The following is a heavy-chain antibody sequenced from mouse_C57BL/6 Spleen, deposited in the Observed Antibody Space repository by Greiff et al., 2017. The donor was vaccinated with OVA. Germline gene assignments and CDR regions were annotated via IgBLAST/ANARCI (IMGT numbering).Heavy chain of an antibody. CDR3: AKGDYKGY. CDR1: GYTFTSYW. CDR2: IDPSDSYT. V-gene: IGHV1-50*01. Sequence: VQLQQPGAELVKPGASVKLSCKASGYTFTSYWMQWVKQRPGQGLEWIGEIDPSDSYTNYNQKFKGKATLTVYTSSSTAYMQLSSLTSEDSAVYYCAKGDYKGYWGQGTTLTVSS. J-gene: IGHJ2*01. D-gene: IGHD2-4*01.